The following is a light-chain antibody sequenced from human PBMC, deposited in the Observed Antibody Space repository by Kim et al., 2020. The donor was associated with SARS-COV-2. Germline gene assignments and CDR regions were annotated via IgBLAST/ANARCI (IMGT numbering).Light chain of an antibody. CDR2: QDS. CDR1: KLGDKY. V-gene: IGLV3-1*01. CDR3: QAWDSSNVV. J-gene: IGLJ2*01. Sequence: VSPQQTASITCSGDKLGDKYACWYQQKPRQSPVLIIYQDSKRPSGIPELFSGSNSGNTATLTISGTQAMDEADYCCQAWDSSNVVFGGGTQLTVL.